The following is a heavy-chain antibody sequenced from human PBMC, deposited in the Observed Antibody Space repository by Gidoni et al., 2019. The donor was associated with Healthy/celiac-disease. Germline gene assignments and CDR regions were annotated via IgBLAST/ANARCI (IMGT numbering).Heavy chain of an antibody. V-gene: IGHV4-39*01. CDR2: IYYSGST. D-gene: IGHD6-13*01. CDR1: GGSISSSSYY. J-gene: IGHJ3*02. Sequence: YGGSISSSSYYWGWIRQPPGKGLEWIGSIYYSGSTYYNPSLKSRVTISVDTSKNQFSLKLSPVTAADTAVYYCARGPEEGIAAELDAFDIWGQGTMVTVSS. CDR3: ARGPEEGIAAELDAFDI.